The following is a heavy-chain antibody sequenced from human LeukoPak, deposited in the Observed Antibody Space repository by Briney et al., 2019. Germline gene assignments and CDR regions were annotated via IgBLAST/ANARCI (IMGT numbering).Heavy chain of an antibody. CDR2: ITGHADKT. D-gene: IGHD2-15*01. J-gene: IGHJ4*01. CDR3: ATRSCSGHNCGCFAY. V-gene: IGHV3-23*01. Sequence: PGGSLRLSCAASGFTFGDFVMNWVRQAPGKGLEWVSSITGHADKTYYADSVKGRFTVSRDNSKNTVYLQMDSLRADDTALYFCATRSCSGHNCGCFAYWGHGTLVTVSS. CDR1: GFTFGDFV.